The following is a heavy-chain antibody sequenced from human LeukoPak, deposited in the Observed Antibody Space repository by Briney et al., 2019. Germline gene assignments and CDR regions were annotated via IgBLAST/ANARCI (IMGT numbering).Heavy chain of an antibody. CDR3: ARGYCSGGSCYQFDY. D-gene: IGHD2-15*01. CDR2: ISSSSSYI. V-gene: IGHV3-21*01. CDR1: GFTFSSYS. Sequence: GGSLRLSCAASGFTFSSYSMNWVRQAPGKGLKWVSSISSSSSYIYYADSVKGRFTISRDNAKNSLYLQMNSLRAEDTAVYYCARGYCSGGSCYQFDYWGQGTLVTVSS. J-gene: IGHJ4*02.